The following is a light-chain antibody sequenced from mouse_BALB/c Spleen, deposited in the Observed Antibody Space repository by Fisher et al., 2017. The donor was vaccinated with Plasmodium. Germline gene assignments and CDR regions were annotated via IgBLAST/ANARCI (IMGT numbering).Light chain of an antibody. CDR2: LVS. CDR3: WQGTHSWT. J-gene: IGKJ1*01. Sequence: DIVMTQSTLTLSVTIGQPASISCESSQSLLDGDGRTFLSWLLQRPGQSPKRLIYLVSKLDSGVPDRFTGSGSGTDFTLKISRVEAEDLGIYYCWQGTHSWTFGGGTNLEIK. CDR1: QSLLDGDGRTF. V-gene: IGKV1-135*01.